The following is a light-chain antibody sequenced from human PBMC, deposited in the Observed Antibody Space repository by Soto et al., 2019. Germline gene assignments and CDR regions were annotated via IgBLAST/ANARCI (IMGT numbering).Light chain of an antibody. J-gene: IGKJ1*01. CDR1: QGISRY. CDR2: AAS. CDR3: QKYYSAPQT. Sequence: DIQMTQSPSSLSASVGDRVTITCRASQGISRYLAWYQQKPGKVPKLLIYAASTLQSGVPSRFSGSGSGTDFTLTISSLQTEDVATYYCQKYYSAPQTFGQGTKVEIK. V-gene: IGKV1-27*01.